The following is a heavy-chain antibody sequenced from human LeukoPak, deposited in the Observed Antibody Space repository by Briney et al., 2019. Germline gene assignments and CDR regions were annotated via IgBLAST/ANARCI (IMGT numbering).Heavy chain of an antibody. CDR2: IYTSGST. D-gene: IGHD6-13*01. CDR1: GGSISSYY. J-gene: IGHJ3*02. Sequence: SETLSLTCTVSGGSISSYYWSWIRQPPGKGLEWIGYIYTSGSTNYNPSLKSRVTISVDTSKNQFSLKLSSVTAADTAGYDCAGQSGSWFSVLNTWGQGTRVTVSS. CDR3: AGQSGSWFSVLNT. V-gene: IGHV4-4*09.